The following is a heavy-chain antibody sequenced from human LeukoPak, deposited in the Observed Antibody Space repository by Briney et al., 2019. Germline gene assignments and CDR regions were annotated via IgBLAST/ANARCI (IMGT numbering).Heavy chain of an antibody. CDR2: INEDGSEE. Sequence: GGSLRLSCLASGFSCSSYWMSWVRQAPGKGLEWVAHINEDGSEEYYVDSVKGRFFISRDNAAKSLSLQMNRLRDADTAVYYCARVSVGAPAFDYWGQGNLVTVSS. CDR3: ARVSVGAPAFDY. CDR1: GFSCSSYW. J-gene: IGHJ4*02. D-gene: IGHD1-26*01. V-gene: IGHV3-7*01.